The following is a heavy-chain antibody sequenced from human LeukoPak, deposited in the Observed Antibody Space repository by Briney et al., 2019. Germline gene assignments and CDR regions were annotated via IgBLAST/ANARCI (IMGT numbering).Heavy chain of an antibody. V-gene: IGHV3-48*03. CDR2: ISSSGRTM. J-gene: IGHJ3*02. Sequence: PGGSLRLSREASGFIFSSYEMNWVRQAPGKGLEWVSFISSSGRTMYYADSMKGRFTVSRDNAKHSVYLQMNSLRAEDTAVYYCARDLWYSGSRAPPRAFDIWGQGTMVTVSS. CDR1: GFIFSSYE. CDR3: ARDLWYSGSRAPPRAFDI. D-gene: IGHD1-26*01.